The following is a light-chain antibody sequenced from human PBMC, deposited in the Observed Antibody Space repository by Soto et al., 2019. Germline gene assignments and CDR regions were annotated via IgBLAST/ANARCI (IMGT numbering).Light chain of an antibody. J-gene: IGKJ5*01. CDR2: GAF. V-gene: IGKV3-20*01. CDR1: QSVSSNY. CDR3: QLYGISPQ. Sequence: EIVLTQSPGTLSLSQGERATFSCRASQSVSSNYLAWYQQKPGQAPRLLIYGAFKRATGIPDRFSGSASGPDFTLTINRLEPEDFAVYYCQLYGISPQFGQGTRLEIK.